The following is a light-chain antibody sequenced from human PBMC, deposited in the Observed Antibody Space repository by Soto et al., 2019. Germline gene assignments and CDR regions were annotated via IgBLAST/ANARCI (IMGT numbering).Light chain of an antibody. CDR3: QQHNSFPIT. Sequence: DIQLTQSPSTRSASVGDRVRIACRDSQSVGSWLAWYQQKPGKAAKILIYDASSLNSGVPSRFRGRGSGTDCTRTINSLQADDVATYYCQQHNSFPITFGQGTRLEI. J-gene: IGKJ5*01. V-gene: IGKV1-5*01. CDR2: DAS. CDR1: QSVGSW.